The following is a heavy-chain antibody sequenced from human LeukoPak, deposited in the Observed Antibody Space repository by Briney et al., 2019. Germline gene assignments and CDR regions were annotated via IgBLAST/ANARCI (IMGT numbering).Heavy chain of an antibody. CDR3: ANFFGNNFGF. CDR1: GLTFSDHY. CDR2: SRDRANCYTT. D-gene: IGHD5-24*01. V-gene: IGHV3-72*01. Sequence: GGSLRLSCAASGLTFSDHYMDWVRQAPGKGLEWVGRSRDRANCYTTEYAASVEGRFTISRDDSRRSLYLQMNSLKTEDTAVYYCANFFGNNFGFWGQGTLVTVSS. J-gene: IGHJ4*02.